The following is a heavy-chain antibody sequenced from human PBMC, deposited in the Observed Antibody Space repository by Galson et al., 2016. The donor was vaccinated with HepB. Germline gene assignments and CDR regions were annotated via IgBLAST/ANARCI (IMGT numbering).Heavy chain of an antibody. Sequence: SLRLSCAASGFTFSDYAMSWVRQPPGKGLEWVSTISGSGSSAYYADSVKGRFTFSRDNSKNTLYLLVNSLRAEDTAVYYCAKDRYTHSWDHKYYHYGMDVWGQGTTVTVSS. D-gene: IGHD3-16*02. J-gene: IGHJ6*02. CDR2: ISGSGSSA. V-gene: IGHV3-23*01. CDR1: GFTFSDYA. CDR3: AKDRYTHSWDHKYYHYGMDV.